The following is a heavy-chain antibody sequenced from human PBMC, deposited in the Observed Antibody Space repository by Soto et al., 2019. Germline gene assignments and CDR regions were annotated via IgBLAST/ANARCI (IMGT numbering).Heavy chain of an antibody. CDR3: ARTRVGDTAMVSGNIVATGGAGADY. J-gene: IGHJ4*02. Sequence: QVQLVQSGAEVKKPGASVKVSCKASGYTFTSYGISWVRQAPGQGLEWMGWISAYNGNTNYAQKLQGRVTMTTDTSTSTAYMELRSLRSDDTAVYYCARTRVGDTAMVSGNIVATGGAGADYWGQGTLVTVSS. V-gene: IGHV1-18*04. CDR2: ISAYNGNT. CDR1: GYTFTSYG. D-gene: IGHD5-18*01.